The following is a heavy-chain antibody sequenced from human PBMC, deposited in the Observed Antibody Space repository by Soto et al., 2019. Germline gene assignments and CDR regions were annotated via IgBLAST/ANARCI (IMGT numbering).Heavy chain of an antibody. J-gene: IGHJ5*02. CDR3: AKFAGTVPKWFRP. V-gene: IGHV4-59*08. Sequence: SETLSLTCTVSGGSISSYYWSWIRQPPGKGLEWIGYIYYSGSTNYNPSLKSRVTISLDTSKNQFSLNLSSLTAAATAAYYCAKFAGTVPKWFRPRGQGTLVTVSS. CDR2: IYYSGST. CDR1: GGSISSYY. D-gene: IGHD6-13*01.